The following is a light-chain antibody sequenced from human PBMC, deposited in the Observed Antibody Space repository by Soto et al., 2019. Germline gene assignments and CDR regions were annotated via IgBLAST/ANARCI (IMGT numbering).Light chain of an antibody. CDR1: QSVSTS. CDR2: GAS. CDR3: QQYNNWWT. Sequence: EIVMTQSPATLSVSPGETATLSCRASQSVSTSLAWYQQNPGQAPRLLLSGASTRADGVTARFSGSGAETEVTLTSSSLQSEDFAVYYCQQYNNWWTFGQGTKVEIK. J-gene: IGKJ1*01. V-gene: IGKV3D-15*01.